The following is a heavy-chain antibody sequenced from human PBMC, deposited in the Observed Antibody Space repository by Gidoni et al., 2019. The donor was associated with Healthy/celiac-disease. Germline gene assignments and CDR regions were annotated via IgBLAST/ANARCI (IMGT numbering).Heavy chain of an antibody. D-gene: IGHD3-10*01. V-gene: IGHV3-11*06. Sequence: QVQLVASGGGLVKPGGSLRLSCAASGFTFSDYYMSWIRQAPGKGLGWVSYISSSSSYTNYADSVKGRFTISRDNAKNSLYLQMNSLRAEDTAVYYCARDKPEMYYYGSADYMDVWGKGTTVTVSS. J-gene: IGHJ6*03. CDR3: ARDKPEMYYYGSADYMDV. CDR2: ISSSSSYT. CDR1: GFTFSDYY.